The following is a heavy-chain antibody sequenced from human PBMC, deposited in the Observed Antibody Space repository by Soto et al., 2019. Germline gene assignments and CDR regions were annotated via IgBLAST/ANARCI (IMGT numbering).Heavy chain of an antibody. CDR2: VYYSGST. CDR1: GDSVSSGAYY. V-gene: IGHV4-61*08. CDR3: ARVKRSTSRLDP. J-gene: IGHJ5*02. Sequence: QVQLQESGPGLVKPSETLSLTCSVSGDSVSSGAYYWSWIRQPPGKGLEWIGYVYYSGSTSYNPSLETVVTISVDTSKNQFSLKLTSVTPADTAIYYCARVKRSTSRLDPWGQGTLVTVSS. D-gene: IGHD1-26*01.